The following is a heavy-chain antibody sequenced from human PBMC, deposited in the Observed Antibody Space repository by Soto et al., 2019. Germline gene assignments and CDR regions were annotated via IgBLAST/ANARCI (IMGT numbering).Heavy chain of an antibody. V-gene: IGHV1-18*01. J-gene: IGHJ4*02. CDR2: VTGYDGNA. CDR3: ARTTHEEQTFDY. CDR1: GYSFTHYG. Sequence: QVQLVQSGAEVKKPGASVKVSCKASGYSFTHYGISWVRQAPGQGLEWMGWVTGYDGNANYEERFQGRVTMTTDTSTKTAYLDLRRLNSDDTAVYYCARTTHEEQTFDYWGLGTLVTVSS. D-gene: IGHD1-26*01.